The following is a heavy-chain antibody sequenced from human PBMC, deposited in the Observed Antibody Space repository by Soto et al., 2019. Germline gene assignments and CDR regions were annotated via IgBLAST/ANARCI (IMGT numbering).Heavy chain of an antibody. D-gene: IGHD4-17*01. Sequence: PSETLSLTCAVYGGSFSGYYWTWIRQPRGKGLEWIGEIDHSVSSNHNPSLKSRVSISVDTSKNQFSLKLTSVTAADTAVYYCARTAYGDYLPYWGQGTLVTVSS. CDR3: ARTAYGDYLPY. V-gene: IGHV4-34*01. CDR2: IDHSVSS. CDR1: GGSFSGYY. J-gene: IGHJ4*02.